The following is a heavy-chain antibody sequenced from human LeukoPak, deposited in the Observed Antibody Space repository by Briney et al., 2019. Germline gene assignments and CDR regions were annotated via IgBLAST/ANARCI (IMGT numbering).Heavy chain of an antibody. Sequence: GGSLRLSCAASGFTFSSYGMHWVRQAPGKGLEWVAFIRYDGSNKYYADSVKGRFTISRDNSKNTLYPQMNSLRAEDTAVYYCANRPIYSGYDYYWGQGTLVTVSS. D-gene: IGHD5-12*01. CDR3: ANRPIYSGYDYY. CDR2: IRYDGSNK. J-gene: IGHJ4*02. CDR1: GFTFSSYG. V-gene: IGHV3-30*02.